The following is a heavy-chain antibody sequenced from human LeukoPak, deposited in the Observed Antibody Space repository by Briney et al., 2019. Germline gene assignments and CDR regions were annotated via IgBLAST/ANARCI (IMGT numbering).Heavy chain of an antibody. D-gene: IGHD7-27*01. Sequence: PSETLSLTCTVSGGSINSSSYYWGWIRQPPGKGLEWIGSIYYSGSTYYNPSLKSRLTISVDTSKNQFSLKLSSVTAADTAVYYCARQTGDIDNWFDPWGQGTLVTVSS. CDR1: GGSINSSSYY. V-gene: IGHV4-39*01. CDR2: IYYSGST. J-gene: IGHJ5*02. CDR3: ARQTGDIDNWFDP.